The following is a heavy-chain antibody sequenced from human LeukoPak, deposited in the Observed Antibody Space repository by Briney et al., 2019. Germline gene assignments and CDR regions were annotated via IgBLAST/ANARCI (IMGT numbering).Heavy chain of an antibody. Sequence: PGGSLRLSCAASGFTFDDYAMHWVRQAPGKGLEWVSGISWNSGSIGYADSVKGRFTISRDNAKNSLYLQMNSLRAEDTALYYCATAPYWYSSGWGGYWGQGTLVTVSS. V-gene: IGHV3-9*01. CDR3: ATAPYWYSSGWGGY. D-gene: IGHD6-19*01. CDR1: GFTFDDYA. J-gene: IGHJ4*02. CDR2: ISWNSGSI.